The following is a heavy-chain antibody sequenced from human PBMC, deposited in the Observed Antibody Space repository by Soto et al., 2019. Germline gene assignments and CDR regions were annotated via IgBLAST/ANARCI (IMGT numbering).Heavy chain of an antibody. V-gene: IGHV3-11*05. CDR1: GFTFSDYY. Sequence: QVQLVESGGGLVQPGGSLRLSCAASGFTFSDYYMSWIRQAPGKGLEWVSYISSSSSYTNYADSVKGRFTISRDNAKNALHLQMNSLRAEDTAVYYCARDHHRYSGYDYVDYWGRGTLVTVSS. CDR3: ARDHHRYSGYDYVDY. CDR2: ISSSSSYT. J-gene: IGHJ4*02. D-gene: IGHD5-12*01.